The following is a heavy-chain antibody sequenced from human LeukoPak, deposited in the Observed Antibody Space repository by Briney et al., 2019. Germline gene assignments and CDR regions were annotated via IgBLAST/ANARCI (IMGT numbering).Heavy chain of an antibody. J-gene: IGHJ4*02. CDR2: FDPEDGET. D-gene: IGHD6-19*01. CDR1: GYTRTELS. CDR3: ATPYGSGWYAFDY. V-gene: IGHV1-24*01. Sequence: ASVKVSCKVSGYTRTELSMHWVRQAPGKGLEWMGGFDPEDGETIYAQKFQGRVTMTEDTSTDTAYMELSSLRSEDTAVYYCATPYGSGWYAFDYWGQGTLVTVSS.